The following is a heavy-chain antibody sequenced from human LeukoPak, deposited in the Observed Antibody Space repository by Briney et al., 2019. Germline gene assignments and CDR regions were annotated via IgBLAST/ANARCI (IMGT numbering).Heavy chain of an antibody. Sequence: ASVKVSCKVSGYTLTELSMHWVRQAPGKGLEWMGGFDPEDGETIYAQKFQGRVTMTVDTSTDTAYMELSSLRSEDTAVYYCATSSVGGTGLDAFDIWGQGTMVTVSS. CDR3: ATSSVGGTGLDAFDI. D-gene: IGHD6-19*01. V-gene: IGHV1-24*01. CDR2: FDPEDGET. J-gene: IGHJ3*02. CDR1: GYTLTELS.